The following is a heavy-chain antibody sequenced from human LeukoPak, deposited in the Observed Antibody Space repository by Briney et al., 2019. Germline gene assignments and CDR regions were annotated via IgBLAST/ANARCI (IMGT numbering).Heavy chain of an antibody. CDR2: ISGSGGST. D-gene: IGHD3-3*01. J-gene: IGHJ4*02. CDR3: AKDLLYDFWSGYSN. V-gene: IGHV3-23*01. CDR1: GFTFSSYA. Sequence: GGSLRLSCAASGFTFSSYAMSWVRQAPGKGLEWVSAISGSGGSTYYAGSVKGRFTISRDNSKNTLYLQMNSLRAEDTAVYYCAKDLLYDFWSGYSNWGQGTLVTVSS.